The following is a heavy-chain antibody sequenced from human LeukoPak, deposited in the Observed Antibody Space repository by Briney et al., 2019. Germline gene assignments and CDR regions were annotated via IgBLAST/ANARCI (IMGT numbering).Heavy chain of an antibody. CDR1: GFTFSSYW. D-gene: IGHD3-22*01. J-gene: IGHJ4*02. Sequence: PGGSLRLSCAASGFTFSSYWMSWVRQAPGRGLEWVANIKSDGSEKYYVDSLKGRFTISRDNARNSLYLQMNSLRADDTAVYYCAKDVRYYYDSSGYSFFDYWGQGTLVTVSS. CDR2: IKSDGSEK. V-gene: IGHV3-7*03. CDR3: AKDVRYYYDSSGYSFFDY.